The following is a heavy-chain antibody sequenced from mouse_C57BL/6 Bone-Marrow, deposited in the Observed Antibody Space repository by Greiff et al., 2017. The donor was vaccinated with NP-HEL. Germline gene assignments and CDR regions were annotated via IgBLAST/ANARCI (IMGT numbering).Heavy chain of an antibody. CDR3: MGLCSNSWYFDV. CDR1: GFNIKDYY. D-gene: IGHD6-1*01. J-gene: IGHJ1*03. Sequence: VQLQQSGAELVRPGASVKLSCTASGFNIKDYYMHWVKQRPEQGLEWIGRIDPEDGDTEYAPKFQGKATMTADTSSNTAYLQLSSLTSEDTAVYYCMGLCSNSWYFDVWGTGTTVTVSS. CDR2: IDPEDGDT. V-gene: IGHV14-1*01.